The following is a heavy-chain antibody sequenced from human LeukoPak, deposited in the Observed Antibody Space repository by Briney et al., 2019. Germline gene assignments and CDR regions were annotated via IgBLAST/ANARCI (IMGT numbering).Heavy chain of an antibody. V-gene: IGHV1-18*01. CDR2: ISAYNGNT. CDR1: GYTFTSYG. Sequence: ASVKVSCKASGYTFTSYGISWVRQAPGQGLEWMGWISAYNGNTNYAQKFQGRVTMTTDTSTSTAYMELRSLRSDDTAVYYCARHVASSGWTGAFDIWGQGTMVTVSS. CDR3: ARHVASSGWTGAFDI. D-gene: IGHD6-19*01. J-gene: IGHJ3*02.